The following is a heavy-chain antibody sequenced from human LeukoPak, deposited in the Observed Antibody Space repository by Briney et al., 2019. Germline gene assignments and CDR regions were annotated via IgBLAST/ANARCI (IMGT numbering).Heavy chain of an antibody. J-gene: IGHJ4*02. CDR3: ARGDSSGRYPFDY. CDR1: GGSISSYY. D-gene: IGHD6-19*01. Sequence: SETLSLTCTVSGGSISSYYWSWIRQPPGKGLEWIGYIYYSGSTNYNPSLKSRVTISVDTSKNQFSLKLSSVTAADTAVYYCARGDSSGRYPFDYWGQGTLVTVSS. V-gene: IGHV4-59*01. CDR2: IYYSGST.